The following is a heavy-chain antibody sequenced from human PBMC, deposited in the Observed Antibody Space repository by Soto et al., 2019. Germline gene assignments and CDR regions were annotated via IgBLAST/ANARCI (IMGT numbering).Heavy chain of an antibody. J-gene: IGHJ4*02. Sequence: EVQLVQSGGGLVQPGGSLRLSCAASGFTFSDHYMDWVRQAPGKGLEWVGRIRDKARRYTTEYAASAKGRVTISRDESTNSLYLQMSNLKTEDTAIYYCARVFVRGGHYSIDSWGQGTLVTVSS. CDR3: ARVFVRGGHYSIDS. CDR2: IRDKARRYTT. V-gene: IGHV3-72*01. CDR1: GFTFSDHY. D-gene: IGHD2-15*01.